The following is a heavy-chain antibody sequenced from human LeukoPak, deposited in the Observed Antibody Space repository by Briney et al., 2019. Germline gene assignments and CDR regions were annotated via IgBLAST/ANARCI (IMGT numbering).Heavy chain of an antibody. Sequence: PGGSLRLSCAASGFTFSSYGMHWVRQAPGKGLEWVAVISYDGSNKYYADSVKGRFTISRDNSKNTLYLQMNSLRAEDTAVYYCARDAIVATTGRYYYYMDVWGKGTTVTVSS. J-gene: IGHJ6*03. CDR3: ARDAIVATTGRYYYYMDV. V-gene: IGHV3-30*03. D-gene: IGHD5-12*01. CDR1: GFTFSSYG. CDR2: ISYDGSNK.